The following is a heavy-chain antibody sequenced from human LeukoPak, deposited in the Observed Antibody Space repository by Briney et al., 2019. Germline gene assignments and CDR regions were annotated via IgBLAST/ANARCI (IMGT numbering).Heavy chain of an antibody. D-gene: IGHD6-13*01. CDR2: INPNSGGT. CDR1: GYTFTGYY. J-gene: IGHJ1*01. CDR3: ASYSSSWYAPMLQH. V-gene: IGHV1-2*02. Sequence: ASVKVSCKASGYTFTGYYMHWVRQAPGQGLEWMGWINPNSGGTNYAQKFQGRVTMTRDTSISTAYMELSGLRSDDTAVYYCASYSSSWYAPMLQHWGQGTLVTVSS.